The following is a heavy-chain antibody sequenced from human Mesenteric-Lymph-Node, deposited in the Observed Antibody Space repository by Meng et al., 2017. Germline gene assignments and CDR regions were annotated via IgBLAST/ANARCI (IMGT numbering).Heavy chain of an antibody. CDR1: GDSFNSPYYY. CDR3: ARDPPRSTAMITGDY. CDR2: INHSGST. V-gene: IGHV4-30-4*01. D-gene: IGHD5-18*01. Sequence: GQLTESGPGSVKPLQTLCLTCTFSGDSFNSPYYYWSWIRQPPGKGLEWIGEINHSGSTNYNPSLKSRVTISVDTSKNQFSLKLSSVTAADTAVYYCARDPPRSTAMITGDYWGQGTLVTVSS. J-gene: IGHJ4*02.